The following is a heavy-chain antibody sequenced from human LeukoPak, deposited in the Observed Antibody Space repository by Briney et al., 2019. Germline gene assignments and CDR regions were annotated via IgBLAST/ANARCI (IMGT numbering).Heavy chain of an antibody. J-gene: IGHJ4*02. D-gene: IGHD3-10*01. V-gene: IGHV3-30*18. CDR3: AKDLYNYYGSGSPDY. CDR1: GSTFSSYG. CDR2: ISYDGSNK. Sequence: VQPGRSLRLSCAASGSTFSSYGMHWVRQAPGKGLEWVAVISYDGSNKYYADSVKGRFTISRDSSKNTLYLQMNSLRAEDTAVYYCAKDLYNYYGSGSPDYWGQGTLVTVSS.